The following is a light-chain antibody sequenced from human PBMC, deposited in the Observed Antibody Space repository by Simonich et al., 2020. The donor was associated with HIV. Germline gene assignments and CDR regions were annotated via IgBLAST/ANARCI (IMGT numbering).Light chain of an antibody. V-gene: IGLV2-8*01. Sequence: QSALTQPPSASGSPGQSVTISCTGPSSDVGGYAYVSWYQQHPGKAPKLMIYEVTKRPSGVPDRFSGSKSGNTASLTISGLQAEDEADYYCFSYAGGYWVFGGGTKLTVL. CDR3: FSYAGGYWV. CDR1: SSDVGGYAY. J-gene: IGLJ3*02. CDR2: EVT.